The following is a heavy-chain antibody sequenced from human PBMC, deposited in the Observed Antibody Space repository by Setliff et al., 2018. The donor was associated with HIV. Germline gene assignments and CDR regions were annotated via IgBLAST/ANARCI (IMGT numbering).Heavy chain of an antibody. Sequence: PSETLSLTCTVSGASITSHYWSWIRQSPGRELEWIGYIYSTGSTAYNPSLQSRVSISMDASKNKFSLRVDDTAIYYCARGHRTSDAFDVWGQGTMVTVSS. D-gene: IGHD2-21*01. CDR1: GASITSHY. V-gene: IGHV4-59*03. J-gene: IGHJ3*01. CDR2: IYSTGST. CDR3: TSDAFDV.